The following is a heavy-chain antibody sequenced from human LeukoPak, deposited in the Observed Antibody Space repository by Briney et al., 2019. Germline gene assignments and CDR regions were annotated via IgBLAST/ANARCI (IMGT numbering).Heavy chain of an antibody. V-gene: IGHV4-39*07. D-gene: IGHD3-22*01. CDR2: IYYSGST. CDR3: ARDLMYYYDSSGYSNGEYFDY. CDR1: GGSISSSSYY. Sequence: SETLSLTCTVSGGSISSSSYYWGWIRQPPGKGLEWIGSIYYSGSTYYNPSLKSRVTISVDTSKNQFSLKLSSVTAADTAVYYCARDLMYYYDSSGYSNGEYFDYWGQGTLVTVSS. J-gene: IGHJ4*02.